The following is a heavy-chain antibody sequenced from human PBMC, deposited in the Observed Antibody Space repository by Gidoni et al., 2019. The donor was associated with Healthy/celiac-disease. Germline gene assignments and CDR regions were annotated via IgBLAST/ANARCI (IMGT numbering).Heavy chain of an antibody. CDR1: GFTFSNAW. CDR3: TTDPSWSSRQQLVWDWFDP. Sequence: EVQLVESGGGLVKPGGSLRLSCAASGFTFSNAWMSWARQAPGKGLEWVGRIKSKPDGGTTDYAAPVKGRFTISRDDSKNTLYLQMNSLKTEDTAVYYCTTDPSWSSRQQLVWDWFDPWGQGTLVTVSS. D-gene: IGHD6-13*01. J-gene: IGHJ5*02. V-gene: IGHV3-15*01. CDR2: IKSKPDGGTT.